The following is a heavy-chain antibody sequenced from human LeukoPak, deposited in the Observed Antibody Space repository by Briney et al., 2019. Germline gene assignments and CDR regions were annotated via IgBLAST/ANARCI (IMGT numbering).Heavy chain of an antibody. CDR3: ARRDYGDYFCDY. CDR2: IYPGDSDT. Sequence: GESLKISCEASGYSFTTYWIGWVRQMPGKGLEWMGIIYPGDSDTRYSPSFQGQVTISADKSISTAYLQWSSLKASDTAVYYCARRDYGDYFCDYWGQGTLVTASS. J-gene: IGHJ4*02. CDR1: GYSFTTYW. V-gene: IGHV5-51*01. D-gene: IGHD4-17*01.